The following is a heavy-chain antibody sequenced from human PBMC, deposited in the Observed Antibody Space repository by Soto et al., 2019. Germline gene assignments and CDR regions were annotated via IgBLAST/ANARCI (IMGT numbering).Heavy chain of an antibody. CDR3: ARDRVPYVYFYYGMDV. CDR1: GFDFYNYS. Sequence: QVRLVESGGGVVQPGGSLRLSCAASGFDFYNYSMHWVRQAPGKGLEWVAIMSMDGTQKYYTDSVKGRFTIARDNSKRRFFLPMSSLRPEDTAVYFCARDRVPYVYFYYGMDVWGQGTTVTVSS. J-gene: IGHJ6*02. D-gene: IGHD3-10*02. CDR2: MSMDGTQK. V-gene: IGHV3-30-3*01.